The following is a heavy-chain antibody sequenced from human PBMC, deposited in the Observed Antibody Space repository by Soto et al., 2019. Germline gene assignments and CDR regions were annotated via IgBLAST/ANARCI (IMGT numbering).Heavy chain of an antibody. Sequence: SVKVSCKASGGTFSSYAISWVRQAPGQGLEWMGGIIPIFGTANYAQKFQGRVTITADESTSTAYMELSSLRSEDTAVYYCARDYYYDSSGYGYYFDYWGQGTLVTVSS. J-gene: IGHJ4*02. CDR2: IIPIFGTA. V-gene: IGHV1-69*13. CDR1: GGTFSSYA. CDR3: ARDYYYDSSGYGYYFDY. D-gene: IGHD3-22*01.